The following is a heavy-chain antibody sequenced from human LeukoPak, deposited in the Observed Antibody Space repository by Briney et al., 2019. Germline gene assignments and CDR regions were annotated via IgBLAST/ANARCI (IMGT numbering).Heavy chain of an antibody. J-gene: IGHJ3*02. D-gene: IGHD3-22*01. V-gene: IGHV3-64*01. CDR1: GFTFSSYA. CDR3: ARLYYYDPYAFDI. CDR2: ISSNGGST. Sequence: GGPLRLSCAASGFTFSSYAMHWVRQAPEKGLEYVSAISSNGGSTYYANSVKGRFTISRDNSKNTLYRQMGSLRAEDMAVYYCARLYYYDPYAFDIWGQGTMVTVSS.